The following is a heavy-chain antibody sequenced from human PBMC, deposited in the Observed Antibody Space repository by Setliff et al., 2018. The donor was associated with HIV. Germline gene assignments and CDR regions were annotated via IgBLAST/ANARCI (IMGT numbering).Heavy chain of an antibody. D-gene: IGHD3-3*01. V-gene: IGHV3-30*04. CDR2: IFYDGSHK. J-gene: IGHJ4*02. CDR1: GFTFSNYP. Sequence: GGSLRLSCAASGFTFSNYPMHWVRQATDKGLEWVAVIFYDGSHKYYADSVKGRFTISRDNSKNTLYRRMDSLRPEDTALYYCVGGHYDLWSGYVNYYLDLWGQGTLVTVSS. CDR3: VGGHYDLWSGYVNYYLDL.